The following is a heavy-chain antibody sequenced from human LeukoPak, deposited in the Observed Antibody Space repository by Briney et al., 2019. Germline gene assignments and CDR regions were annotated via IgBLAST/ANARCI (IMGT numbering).Heavy chain of an antibody. CDR3: ARVDWDYYYGMDV. Sequence: GGSLRLSCAASGFTFSSYGMHWVRQAPGKGLEWVAVIWYDGSNKYYADSVKGRFTISRDNPKNTLYLQMNSLRAEDTAVYYCARVDWDYYYGMDVWGQGTTVTVSS. CDR2: IWYDGSNK. D-gene: IGHD2-21*01. CDR1: GFTFSSYG. V-gene: IGHV3-33*01. J-gene: IGHJ6*02.